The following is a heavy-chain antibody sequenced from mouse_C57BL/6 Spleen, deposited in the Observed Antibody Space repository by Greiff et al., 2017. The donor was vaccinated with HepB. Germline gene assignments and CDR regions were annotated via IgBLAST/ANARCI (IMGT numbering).Heavy chain of an antibody. Sequence: EVKLMESGGGLVKPGGSLKLSCAASGFTFSSYAMSWVRQTPEKRLEWVATISDGGSYTYYPDNVKGRFTISRDNAKNNLYLQMSHLKSEDTAMYYCARDTTVVATSSSFDYWGQGTTLTVSS. CDR1: GFTFSSYA. CDR3: ARDTTVVATSSSFDY. D-gene: IGHD1-1*01. CDR2: ISDGGSYT. J-gene: IGHJ2*01. V-gene: IGHV5-4*01.